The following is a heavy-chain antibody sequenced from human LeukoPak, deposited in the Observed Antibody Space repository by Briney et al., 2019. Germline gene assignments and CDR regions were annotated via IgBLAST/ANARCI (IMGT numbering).Heavy chain of an antibody. J-gene: IGHJ4*02. V-gene: IGHV3-30*02. CDR2: MQYDGSDK. CDR3: ARYFDTSGYPYYVDY. CDR1: GFTFSNYG. Sequence: GGSLRLSCAASGFTFSNYGMHWVRQAPGKGLEWVAFMQYDGSDKFLADSVKGRFTISRDNSKNTLYLQMNSLRAEDTAVYYCARYFDTSGYPYYVDYWGRGALVTVSS. D-gene: IGHD3-22*01.